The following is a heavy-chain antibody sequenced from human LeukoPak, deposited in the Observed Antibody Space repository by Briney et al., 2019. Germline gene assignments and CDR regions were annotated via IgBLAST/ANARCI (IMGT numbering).Heavy chain of an antibody. Sequence: GGSLRLSCAASGFTFSSYSMNWVRQAPGKGLEWVSSISSSSSYIYYADSVKGRFTISRDNAKNSLYLQMNSLRAEDTAVYYCARENYDSSGPPDDAFDIWGQGTMVTVSS. J-gene: IGHJ3*02. CDR1: GFTFSSYS. V-gene: IGHV3-21*01. CDR3: ARENYDSSGPPDDAFDI. D-gene: IGHD3-22*01. CDR2: ISSSSSYI.